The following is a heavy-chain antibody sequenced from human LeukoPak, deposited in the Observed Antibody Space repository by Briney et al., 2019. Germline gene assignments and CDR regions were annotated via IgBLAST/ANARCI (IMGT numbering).Heavy chain of an antibody. V-gene: IGHV3-23*01. CDR2: ISGSGGSA. CDR3: AKLWGSGWSLSGLDWYFDL. J-gene: IGHJ2*01. CDR1: GFTFSDYY. D-gene: IGHD6-19*01. Sequence: PGGSLRLSCAASGFTFSDYYMSWIRQAPGKGLEWVSAISGSGGSAYYADSVKGRFTISRDNSKNTLYLQMNSLRAEDTAVYYCAKLWGSGWSLSGLDWYFDLWGRGTLVTVSS.